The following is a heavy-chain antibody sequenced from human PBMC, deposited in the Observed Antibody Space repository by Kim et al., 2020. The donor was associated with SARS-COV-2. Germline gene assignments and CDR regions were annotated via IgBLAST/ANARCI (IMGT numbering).Heavy chain of an antibody. CDR3: ARDPKAPHDILTGYWMYYFDY. CDR1: GGSISSSSYY. D-gene: IGHD3-9*01. J-gene: IGHJ4*02. V-gene: IGHV4-39*07. Sequence: SETLSLTCTVSGGSISSSSYYWGWIRQPPGKGLEWIGSIYYSGSTYYNPSLKSRVTISVDTSKNQFSLKLSSVTAADTAVYYCARDPKAPHDILTGYWMYYFDYWGQGTLVTVSS. CDR2: IYYSGST.